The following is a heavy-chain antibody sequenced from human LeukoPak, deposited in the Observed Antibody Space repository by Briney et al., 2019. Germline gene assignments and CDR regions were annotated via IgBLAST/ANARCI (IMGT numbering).Heavy chain of an antibody. D-gene: IGHD2-15*01. CDR1: GFTVSSNY. V-gene: IGHV3-53*01. CDR3: ARFCTGYCSGGSWGFFDY. CDR2: IYSGGST. J-gene: IGHJ4*02. Sequence: GGSLRLSCAASGFTVSSNYMSWVRQAPGKGLEWVSVIYSGGSTYYADSVKGRFTISRDNSKNTLYLQMNSLRAEDTAVYYCARFCTGYCSGGSWGFFDYWGQGTLVTVSS.